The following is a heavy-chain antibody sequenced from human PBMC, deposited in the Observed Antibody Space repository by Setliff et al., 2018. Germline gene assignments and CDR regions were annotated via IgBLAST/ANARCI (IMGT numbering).Heavy chain of an antibody. J-gene: IGHJ6*03. CDR3: ARAPDSGTYYNLYPYYNDV. D-gene: IGHD1-26*01. CDR2: IYSSGSI. Sequence: PSETLSLTCNVSGCSISGYYWSWIRQPPGKGLEWIGNIYSSGSIKHNPSLRSRVTISVDTVKNQFSLRLSSLTAADTAVYYCARAPDSGTYYNLYPYYNDVWGKGTTVTVSS. V-gene: IGHV4-59*08. CDR1: GCSISGYY.